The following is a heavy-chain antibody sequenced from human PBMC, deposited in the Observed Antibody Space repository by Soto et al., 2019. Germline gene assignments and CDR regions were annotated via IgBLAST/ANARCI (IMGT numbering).Heavy chain of an antibody. J-gene: IGHJ4*02. CDR1: AGSNSSGGYH. V-gene: IGHV4-31*03. CDR3: ACDYYDENGYLYY. D-gene: IGHD3-22*01. Sequence: SETLSLPCTVSAGSNSSGGYHWSRIRLHPGKGLEWIGYFYYSGCTYYDPSPKRRVTISVDTSKNQFSRKPSSVTSADTAVYYCACDYYDENGYLYYRDQQSMVAVSS. CDR2: FYYSGCT.